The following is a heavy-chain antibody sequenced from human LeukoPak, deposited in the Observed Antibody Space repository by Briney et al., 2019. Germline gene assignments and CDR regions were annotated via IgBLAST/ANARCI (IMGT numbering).Heavy chain of an antibody. V-gene: IGHV4-30-2*01. CDR2: IYQSGST. CDR3: ARSIFGVVTVFDY. J-gene: IGHJ4*02. CDR1: GGSISSGGYS. D-gene: IGHD3-3*01. Sequence: NSSQTLSLTCAVSGGSISSGGYSWIWIRQPPGKGLEWIGYIYQSGSTYYNPSLKSRVTISVDRSKNQFSLKLSSVTAADTAVYYCARSIFGVVTVFDYWGQGTLVTVSS.